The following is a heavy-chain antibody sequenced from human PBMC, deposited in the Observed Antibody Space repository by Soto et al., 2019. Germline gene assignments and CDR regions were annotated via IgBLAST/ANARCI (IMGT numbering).Heavy chain of an antibody. V-gene: IGHV3-13*01. J-gene: IGHJ3*02. D-gene: IGHD3-22*01. CDR2: IGTAGDT. CDR3: ARLGESSGYYYGAFDI. Sequence: EVQLVESGGGLVQPGGSLRLSCAASGFTFSSYDMHWVRQATGKGLEWVSAIGTAGDTYYPGSVKGRFTISRENAKNSLYLQMNSLRAGDTAVYYCARLGESSGYYYGAFDIWGQGTMVTVSS. CDR1: GFTFSSYD.